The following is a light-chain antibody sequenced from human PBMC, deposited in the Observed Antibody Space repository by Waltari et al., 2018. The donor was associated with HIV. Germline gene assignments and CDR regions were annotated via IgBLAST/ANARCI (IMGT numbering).Light chain of an antibody. CDR2: APS. V-gene: IGKV3-20*01. Sequence: EIVLTQSPGTLSLSPGERATLSCRASQNVGNNYLAWYQQKRGQAPMLLFYAPSTTATGIPDRFSGSGSRTHFTLTISRLEPEDVAVYYCHQDTSSPRTFGQGTKVDI. J-gene: IGKJ1*01. CDR3: HQDTSSPRT. CDR1: QNVGNNY.